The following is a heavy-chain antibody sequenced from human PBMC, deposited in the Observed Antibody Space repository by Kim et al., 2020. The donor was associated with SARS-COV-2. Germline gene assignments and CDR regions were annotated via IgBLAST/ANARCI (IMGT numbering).Heavy chain of an antibody. Sequence: GGSLRLSCDAFDFSFSTYWMSWVRQAPGKGLEWVGNIKYDGREKWYVDSVKGRFSISRDNARNSLYLQLNSLRVEDTAIYHCAREPVRQRYFDLWGRGTL. CDR2: IKYDGREK. CDR1: DFSFSTYW. CDR3: AREPVRQRYFDL. D-gene: IGHD3-10*01. J-gene: IGHJ2*01. V-gene: IGHV3-7*01.